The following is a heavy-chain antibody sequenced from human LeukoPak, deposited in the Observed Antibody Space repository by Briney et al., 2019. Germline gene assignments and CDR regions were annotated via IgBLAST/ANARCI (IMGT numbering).Heavy chain of an antibody. CDR1: GYSFTEYP. D-gene: IGHD1-26*01. CDR2: INAAKDDI. Sequence: VASAKVSCKASGYSFTEYPLHWVRRAPGQSLEWMGWINAAKDDIQYSQKFQDRVSITSDTSASTAYVGLSSLTFEDTAVYYCARGRGSYSLDYWGQGTLVTVSS. J-gene: IGHJ4*02. CDR3: ARGRGSYSLDY. V-gene: IGHV1-3*01.